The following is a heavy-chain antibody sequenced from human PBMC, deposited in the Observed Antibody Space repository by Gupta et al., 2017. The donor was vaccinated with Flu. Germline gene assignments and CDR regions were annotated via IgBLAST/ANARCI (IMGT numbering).Heavy chain of an antibody. CDR1: GGSISSGGYY. D-gene: IGHD3-22*01. V-gene: IGHV4-31*03. CDR3: ASQVAVTNVPLPDAFDI. CDR2: IYYSGST. J-gene: IGHJ3*02. Sequence: QVQLQESGPGLVQPSPTLSLTCTVSGGSISSGGYYWSWIRQHPGKGLEWIGYIYYSGSTYYNPSLKSRVTISVDTAKNQFSLKLSSVTAADTAVYYCASQVAVTNVPLPDAFDIWGQGTMVTVAS.